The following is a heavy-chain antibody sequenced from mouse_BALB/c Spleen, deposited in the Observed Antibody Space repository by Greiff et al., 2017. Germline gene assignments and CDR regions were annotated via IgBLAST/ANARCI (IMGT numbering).Heavy chain of an antibody. Sequence: VQLKESGGGLVQPGGSLKLSCAASGFTFSSYGMSWVRQTPDKRLELVATINSNGGSTYYPDSVKGRFTISRDNAKNTLYLQMSSLKSEDTAMYYCARDGPSGDGGQGTLVTVSA. CDR3: ARDGPSGD. CDR1: GFTFSSYG. J-gene: IGHJ3*01. D-gene: IGHD3-3*01. CDR2: INSNGGST. V-gene: IGHV5-6-3*01.